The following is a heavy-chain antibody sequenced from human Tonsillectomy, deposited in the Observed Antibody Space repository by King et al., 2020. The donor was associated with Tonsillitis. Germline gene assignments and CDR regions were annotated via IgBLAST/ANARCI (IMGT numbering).Heavy chain of an antibody. D-gene: IGHD2-2*01. CDR3: ASEGTCSSTSCQVDY. CDR1: GHSFISYG. CDR2: ISASIGNT. J-gene: IGHJ4*02. V-gene: IGHV1-18*01. Sequence: QLVQSGDEVKKPGTSVKVSCKASGHSFISYGISWVRQAPGQGLEWMGWISASIGNTNYAQRVQGRVTMTTDTSTTIAYMELRSLRSDDTAIYYCASEGTCSSTSCQVDYWGKGSLVTVSS.